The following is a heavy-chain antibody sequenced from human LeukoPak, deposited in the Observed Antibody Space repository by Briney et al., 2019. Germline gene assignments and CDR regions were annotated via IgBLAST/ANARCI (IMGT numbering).Heavy chain of an antibody. D-gene: IGHD3-10*01. CDR2: IYSSGST. Sequence: SETLSLTCTVSGDSATSFYWSWIRQPPGKGLEWIGYIYSSGSTDFNPSLKSRVSMSVDTSKNQVNLNLSSVTTADTAVYYCAREIVMIRGVITDALDVWGHGTRVTVSS. V-gene: IGHV4-59*02. CDR1: GDSATSFY. J-gene: IGHJ3*01. CDR3: AREIVMIRGVITDALDV.